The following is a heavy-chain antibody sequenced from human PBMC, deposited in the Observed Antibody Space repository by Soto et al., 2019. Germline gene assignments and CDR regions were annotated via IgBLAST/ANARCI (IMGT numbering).Heavy chain of an antibody. CDR3: ARDGYCSGGRCYGNNY. Sequence: EVQLLESGGGLIQPGGSLRLSCAASGFTLSSSAMSWVRQAPGKGLEWVSTISDGGGSTYYADSVKGRFTISRDISKNTLYLQMNSLRAEDTAVYYCARDGYCSGGRCYGNNYWGQGSLVTVAS. V-gene: IGHV3-23*01. D-gene: IGHD2-15*01. CDR2: ISDGGGST. J-gene: IGHJ4*02. CDR1: GFTLSSSA.